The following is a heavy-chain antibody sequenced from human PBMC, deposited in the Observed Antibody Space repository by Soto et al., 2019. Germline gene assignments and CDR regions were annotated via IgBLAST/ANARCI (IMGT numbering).Heavy chain of an antibody. CDR3: ARHWSGYYIGWNMDV. D-gene: IGHD3-3*01. Sequence: SETLSLTCTVSGGSISSSSYYWGWIRQPPGKGLEWIGSIYYSGSTYYNPSLKSRVTISVDTSKNQFSLKLSSVTAADTAVYYCARHWSGYYIGWNMDVWGKGTTVTVSS. J-gene: IGHJ6*03. V-gene: IGHV4-39*01. CDR2: IYYSGST. CDR1: GGSISSSSYY.